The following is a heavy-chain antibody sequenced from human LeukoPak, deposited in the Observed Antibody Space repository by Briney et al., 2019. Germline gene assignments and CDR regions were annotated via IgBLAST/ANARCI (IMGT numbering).Heavy chain of an antibody. CDR2: INHSGST. V-gene: IGHV4-34*01. CDR1: GGSFSGYY. D-gene: IGHD2-15*01. Sequence: SETLSLTCAVYGGSFSGYYWSWIRQPPGKGLEWIGEINHSGSTNYNPSLKSRVTISVDTSKNQFSLKLSSVTAADTAVYYCARGIPGNCSGGSCYSGYYYFDYWGQGTLDTVSS. CDR3: ARGIPGNCSGGSCYSGYYYFDY. J-gene: IGHJ4*02.